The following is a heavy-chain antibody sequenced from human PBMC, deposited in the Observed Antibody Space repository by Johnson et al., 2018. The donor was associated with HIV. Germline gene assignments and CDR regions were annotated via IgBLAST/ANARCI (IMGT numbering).Heavy chain of an antibody. CDR2: VHRDGRL. V-gene: IGHV3-66*01. CDR1: GFTVSNNY. Sequence: VQLVESGGGLVQPGGSLRLSCAASGFTVSNNYMNWVRQTPGKGLEWVSVVHRDGRLYYADSVKGRFRLSRDNSKNTLYLQMNRLRVEDMAVYYCARDDLDSGGFLMAFSVWGQGTTVTVSS. J-gene: IGHJ3*01. CDR3: ARDDLDSGGFLMAFSV. D-gene: IGHD2-15*01.